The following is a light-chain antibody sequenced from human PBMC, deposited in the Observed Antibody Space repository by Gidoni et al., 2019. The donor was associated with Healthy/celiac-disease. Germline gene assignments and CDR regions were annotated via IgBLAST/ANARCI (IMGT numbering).Light chain of an antibody. CDR2: GAS. V-gene: IGKV3-15*01. CDR1: QSVSSN. CDR3: QQYNNWPPWT. J-gene: IGKJ1*01. Sequence: EIVMTQSPATLSVSPGERATLSGRARQSVSSNLAGYQQKPGQAPRLLIYGASTRATGIPARFSGSGSGTEFTLAISRLQSEGFAVYYCQQYNNWPPWTFGQGTKVEIK.